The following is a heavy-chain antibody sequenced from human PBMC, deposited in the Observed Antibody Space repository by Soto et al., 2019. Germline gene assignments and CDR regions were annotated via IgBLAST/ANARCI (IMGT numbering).Heavy chain of an antibody. CDR1: GGTFSSYA. Sequence: QVQLVQSGAEVKKPGSSVKVSCKASGGTFSSYAFSWVRLAPGQGLEWMGRITPISGTTNYAQKFQGRVTITADKSTSTAYLELSSLRSEDTAVYFCASCRVEPVSEFYYSYSGMDVWGQGTTVTVSS. CDR3: ASCRVEPVSEFYYSYSGMDV. J-gene: IGHJ6*02. V-gene: IGHV1-69*06. CDR2: ITPISGTT. D-gene: IGHD2-15*01.